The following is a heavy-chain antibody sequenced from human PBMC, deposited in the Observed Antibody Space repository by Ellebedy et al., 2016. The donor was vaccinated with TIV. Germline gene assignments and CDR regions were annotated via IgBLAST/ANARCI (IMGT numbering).Heavy chain of an antibody. V-gene: IGHV4-59*03. J-gene: IGHJ2*01. CDR3: VKMAAMSSYFSFHH. D-gene: IGHD5-24*01. Sequence: MPSETLSLTCNDSGDSIRSFYWSWVRQSPGKGLEWIGYVHSSWGANYNPSLENRVTMFVDTSKNQISLKLSSVTDADTAVYYCVKMAAMSSYFSFHHWGRGTLVTVSS. CDR2: VHSSWGA. CDR1: GDSIRSFY.